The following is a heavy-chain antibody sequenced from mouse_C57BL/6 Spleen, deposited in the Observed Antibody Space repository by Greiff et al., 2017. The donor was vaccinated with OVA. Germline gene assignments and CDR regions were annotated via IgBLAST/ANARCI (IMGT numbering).Heavy chain of an antibody. V-gene: IGHV1-9*01. J-gene: IGHJ1*03. CDR1: GYTFTGYW. CDR3: ARRAYGGYCDV. D-gene: IGHD1-2*01. CDR2: ILPGSGST. Sequence: QVQLQQSGAELMKPGASVKLSCKATGYTFTGYWIEWVKQRPGHGLEWIGEILPGSGSTNYNEKFKGKATFTEDTYSNTDYSQLSSLTTEDAAIYYCARRAYGGYCDVWGTGTTVTVSS.